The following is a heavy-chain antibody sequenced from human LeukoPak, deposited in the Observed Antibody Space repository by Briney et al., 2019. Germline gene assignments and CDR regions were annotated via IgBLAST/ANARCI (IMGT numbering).Heavy chain of an antibody. D-gene: IGHD5-18*01. Sequence: SETLSLTCTVSGGSISSDDYYWSWTRQAPGKGLEYIGYIYYTGDTHYNPSLKSRVTISLDTSKNQFSLRLNSVTAADTAVYYCARDFADTHTVTADVYYMDVWGKGTTVTVSS. CDR1: GGSISSDDYY. CDR2: IYYTGDT. CDR3: ARDFADTHTVTADVYYMDV. J-gene: IGHJ6*03. V-gene: IGHV4-30-4*01.